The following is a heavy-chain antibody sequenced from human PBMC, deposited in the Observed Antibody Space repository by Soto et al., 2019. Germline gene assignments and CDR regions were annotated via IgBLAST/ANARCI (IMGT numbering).Heavy chain of an antibody. J-gene: IGHJ4*02. Sequence: QVQLVQSGAEVKKPGASVKVSCKASGYTFTSYGISWVRQAPGQGLEWMGWISAYNGNTNYAQKLQGRVTMTTDTSTSTAYMELMSMRSDDTAVYYCARDDAPYYYDSSGYSDFDYWGQGTLFTVSS. V-gene: IGHV1-18*04. CDR3: ARDDAPYYYDSSGYSDFDY. D-gene: IGHD3-22*01. CDR2: ISAYNGNT. CDR1: GYTFTSYG.